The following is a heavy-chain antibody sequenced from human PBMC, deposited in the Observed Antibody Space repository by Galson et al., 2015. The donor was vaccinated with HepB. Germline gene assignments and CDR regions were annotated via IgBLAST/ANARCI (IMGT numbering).Heavy chain of an antibody. Sequence: SLRLSCAASGFTFTRYAMTWVRQAPGKGLEWVASITSSGGNTYCTDSVKGRFSISRDNSKNTLVLQLNSLRVEDTAVYYCAKDGIMVANNPWHFHYWGQGTLVTVSS. D-gene: IGHD2-8*01. CDR1: GFTFTRYA. CDR2: ITSSGGNT. CDR3: AKDGIMVANNPWHFHY. J-gene: IGHJ4*02. V-gene: IGHV3-23*01.